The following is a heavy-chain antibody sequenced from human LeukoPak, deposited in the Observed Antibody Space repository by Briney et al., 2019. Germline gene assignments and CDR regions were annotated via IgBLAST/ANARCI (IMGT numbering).Heavy chain of an antibody. J-gene: IGHJ4*02. CDR2: IYHSGST. CDR1: GGSISGSDW. CDR3: ARNGGNSDFDY. D-gene: IGHD4-23*01. V-gene: IGHV4-4*02. Sequence: PSETLSLTCAVSGGSISGSDWWSWVRQPPGKGLEWSGEIYHSGSTNYNPSLKSRVTISVDKSKNQFSLKLSSVTAADTAVYYCARNGGNSDFDYWGQGTLVTVSS.